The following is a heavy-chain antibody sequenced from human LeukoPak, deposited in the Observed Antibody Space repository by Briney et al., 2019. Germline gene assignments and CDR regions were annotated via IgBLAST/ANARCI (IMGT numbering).Heavy chain of an antibody. Sequence: SSETLSLTCTASGGSISNYYWSWIRQPAGKGLEWIGRIYTSGSTNYNPSLKSRVTMSVDTSKNQFSLKLISMTAADTAVYYCARHEKYYDYVWGSYPAPRFDYWGQGTLVTVSS. CDR2: IYTSGST. V-gene: IGHV4-4*07. CDR1: GGSISNYY. J-gene: IGHJ4*02. CDR3: ARHEKYYDYVWGSYPAPRFDY. D-gene: IGHD3-16*02.